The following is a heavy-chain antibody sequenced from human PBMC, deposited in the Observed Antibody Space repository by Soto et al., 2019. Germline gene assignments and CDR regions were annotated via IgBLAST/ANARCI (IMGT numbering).Heavy chain of an antibody. J-gene: IGHJ4*02. Sequence: EVQLVESGGGLVKPGGSLRLSCAASGFIFSSYTMTWVRQAPGKGLEWVSSISSSSSNIEYADSVKGRFSVSRDNANNSLFLQINSLRAEDTAVYYCAREDYAGASPRFDYWGLGALVPVSS. CDR3: AREDYAGASPRFDY. D-gene: IGHD4-17*01. CDR1: GFIFSSYT. V-gene: IGHV3-21*01. CDR2: ISSSSSNI.